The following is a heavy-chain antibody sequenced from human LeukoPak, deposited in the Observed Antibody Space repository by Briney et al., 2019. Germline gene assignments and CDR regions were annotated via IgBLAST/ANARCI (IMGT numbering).Heavy chain of an antibody. CDR1: GGSISSGGYY. V-gene: IGHV4-39*07. D-gene: IGHD1-26*01. J-gene: IGHJ5*02. Sequence: PSETLSLTCTVSGGSISSGGYYWSWIRQPPGKGLEWIGEINHSGSTNYNPSLKSRVTISVDTSKNQFSLKLSSVTAADTAVYYCARKKGGSYSLTRGWFDPWGRGTLVTVSS. CDR2: INHSGST. CDR3: ARKKGGSYSLTRGWFDP.